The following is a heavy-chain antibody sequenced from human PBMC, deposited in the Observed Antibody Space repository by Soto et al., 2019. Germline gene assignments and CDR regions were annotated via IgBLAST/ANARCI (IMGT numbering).Heavy chain of an antibody. D-gene: IGHD6-6*01. J-gene: IGHJ6*02. V-gene: IGHV4-4*07. CDR1: GGSISGYY. CDR2: VYTSGST. Sequence: QVQLQESGPGLVKPSETLSLTCTVSGGSISGYYWSWIRQPAGKRLEWIGRVYTSGSTNYNSSLKSRVSMSVDTSMNQFSLRVSSVTAADTAVYYCARIPYSSSSWGVGMDVWGQGTTVTVSS. CDR3: ARIPYSSSSWGVGMDV.